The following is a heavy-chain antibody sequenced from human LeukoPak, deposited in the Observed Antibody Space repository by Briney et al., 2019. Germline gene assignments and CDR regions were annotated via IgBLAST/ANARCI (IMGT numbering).Heavy chain of an antibody. V-gene: IGHV1-18*01. J-gene: IGHJ4*02. CDR1: GDTFTSYG. Sequence: ASVKVSCKASGDTFTSYGISWVRQAPGQGLEWMGWISAYNGNTNYAQKLQGRVTMTTDTSTSTAYMELRSLRSDDTAVYYCARDRMYYYDSSGLSFDYWGQGTLVTVSS. CDR2: ISAYNGNT. D-gene: IGHD3-22*01. CDR3: ARDRMYYYDSSGLSFDY.